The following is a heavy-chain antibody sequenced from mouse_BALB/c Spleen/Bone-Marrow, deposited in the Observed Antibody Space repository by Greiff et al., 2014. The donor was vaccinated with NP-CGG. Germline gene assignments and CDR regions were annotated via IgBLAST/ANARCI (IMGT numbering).Heavy chain of an antibody. D-gene: IGHD2-1*01. J-gene: IGHJ4*01. Sequence: LQESGAELARPGASVKMSCRASGYTFTTYTMHWVKQRPGQGLEWIGYINPSSGYTYYNQKFKDKATLTADKSSSAAYLQLSSLTSEDSAVYYWARGYGNYDAMDYWGQGTSVTVSS. CDR1: GYTFTTYT. CDR2: INPSSGYT. V-gene: IGHV1-4*01. CDR3: ARGYGNYDAMDY.